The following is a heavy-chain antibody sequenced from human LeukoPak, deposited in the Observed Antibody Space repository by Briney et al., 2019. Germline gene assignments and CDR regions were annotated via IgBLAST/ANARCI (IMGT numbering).Heavy chain of an antibody. Sequence: GGSLRLSCAASGFTFSSYGMHWVRQAPGKGLEWVAVISYDGSNKYYADSVKGRFTISRENSQKTLYLKMNSLRAEDRAVYHCARDYLSTDSLTGHYALGLVGYWGQGTVVTVSS. D-gene: IGHD3-9*01. CDR1: GFTFSSYG. J-gene: IGHJ4*02. V-gene: IGHV3-30*03. CDR3: ARDYLSTDSLTGHYALGLVGY. CDR2: ISYDGSNK.